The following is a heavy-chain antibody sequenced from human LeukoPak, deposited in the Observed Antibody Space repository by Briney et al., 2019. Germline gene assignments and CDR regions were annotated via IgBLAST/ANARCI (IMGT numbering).Heavy chain of an antibody. J-gene: IGHJ4*02. D-gene: IGHD1-26*01. CDR3: ARARIVGATSFDY. Sequence: PSQTLSLTCAVSGGSTSSGGYSWSWIRQPPGKGLEWIGYIYHSGSTYYNPSLKSRVTISVDRSKNQFSLKLSSVTAADTAVYYCARARIVGATSFDYWGQGTLVTVSS. CDR1: GGSTSSGGYS. CDR2: IYHSGST. V-gene: IGHV4-30-2*01.